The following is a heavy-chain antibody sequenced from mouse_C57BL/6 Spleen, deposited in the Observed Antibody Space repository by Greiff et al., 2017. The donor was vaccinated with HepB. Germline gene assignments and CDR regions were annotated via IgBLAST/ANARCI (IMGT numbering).Heavy chain of an antibody. D-gene: IGHD1-3*01. J-gene: IGHJ4*01. CDR1: GYAFSSYW. V-gene: IGHV1-80*01. CDR3: ARGESGYYYAMDY. Sequence: VHLVESGAELVKPGASVKISCKASGYAFSSYWMNWVKQRPGKGLEWIGQIYPGDGDTNYNGKFKGKATLTADKSSSTAYMQLSSMTSEDSEVYFCARGESGYYYAMDYWGQGPSVTVSS. CDR2: IYPGDGDT.